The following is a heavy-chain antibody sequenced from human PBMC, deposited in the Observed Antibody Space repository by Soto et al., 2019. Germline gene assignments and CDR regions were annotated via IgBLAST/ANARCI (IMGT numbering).Heavy chain of an antibody. CDR2: ISSSGSTI. J-gene: IGHJ6*02. D-gene: IGHD6-19*01. V-gene: IGHV3-48*03. CDR3: ARDLRIAVYYYGMDV. Sequence: PGGSLRLSCAASGFTFSSYEMNWVRQAPGKGLEWVSYISSSGSTIYYADSVKGRFTISRDNAKNSLYLQMNSLRAEDTAVYYCARDLRIAVYYYGMDVWGQGTTVTVSS. CDR1: GFTFSSYE.